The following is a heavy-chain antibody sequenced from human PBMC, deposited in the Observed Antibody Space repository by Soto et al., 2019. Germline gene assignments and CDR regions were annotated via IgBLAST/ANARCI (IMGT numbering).Heavy chain of an antibody. D-gene: IGHD3-3*01. Sequence: PSETLSLTCAVYGGSFSGYYLSWIRQPPGKGLEWIGEINHSGSTNYNPSLKSRVTISVDTSKNQFSLKLSSVTAADTAVYYCARSHRITIFGVVNKLFDYWGQGTLVTVSS. J-gene: IGHJ4*02. CDR3: ARSHRITIFGVVNKLFDY. V-gene: IGHV4-34*01. CDR2: INHSGST. CDR1: GGSFSGYY.